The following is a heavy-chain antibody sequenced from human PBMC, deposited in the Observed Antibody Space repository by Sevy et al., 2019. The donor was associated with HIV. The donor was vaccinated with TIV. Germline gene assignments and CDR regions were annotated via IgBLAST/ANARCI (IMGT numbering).Heavy chain of an antibody. J-gene: IGHJ4*01. CDR3: ARDQEFCSTTTCYSVLDH. D-gene: IGHD2-2*02. CDR1: GYRFTDYY. CDR2: IKPNSDVT. Sequence: ASVKVSCETSGYRFTDYYIHWVRQAPGQGLEWMGWIKPNSDVTKSAKKFQDRVIMTKDTSISTVYMELKGLTFDDSAVYYCARDQEFCSTTTCYSVLDHWGHGSLVTVSS. V-gene: IGHV1-2*02.